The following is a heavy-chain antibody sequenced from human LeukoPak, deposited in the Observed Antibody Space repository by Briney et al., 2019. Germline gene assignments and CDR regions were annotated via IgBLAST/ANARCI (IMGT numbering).Heavy chain of an antibody. Sequence: SETLSLTCTVSGGSISSSSYYWGWIRQPPGKGLEWIGSIYYSGSTNYNLSLKSRVTISVDTSKNQFSLKLSSVTAADTAVYYCARLMTGYYYYYMDVWGKGTTVTVSS. J-gene: IGHJ6*03. D-gene: IGHD3-9*01. V-gene: IGHV4-39*01. CDR2: IYYSGST. CDR3: ARLMTGYYYYYMDV. CDR1: GGSISSSSYY.